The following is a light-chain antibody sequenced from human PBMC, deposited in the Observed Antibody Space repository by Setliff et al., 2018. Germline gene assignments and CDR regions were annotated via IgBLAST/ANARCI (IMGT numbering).Light chain of an antibody. Sequence: QSALTQPASVSGSPGQSITISCSGTSSDVGSYDLVSWYQQHPGKAPKLMIYEVTKRPSGVSDRFSGSKSGNTASLTISGLQAEDEADYYCLSYTSETTHALFAGGT. CDR3: LSYTSETTHAL. CDR2: EVT. J-gene: IGLJ2*01. CDR1: SSDVGSYDL. V-gene: IGLV2-14*03.